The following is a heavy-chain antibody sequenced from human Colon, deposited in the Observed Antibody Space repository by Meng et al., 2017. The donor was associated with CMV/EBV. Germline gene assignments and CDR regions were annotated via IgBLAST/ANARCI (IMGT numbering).Heavy chain of an antibody. V-gene: IGHV3-11*01. CDR2: ISSSGSTT. J-gene: IGHJ4*02. CDR3: ARQAVRDRVTFDY. D-gene: IGHD4-23*01. CDR1: GFIFSDYP. Sequence: GESLKISCAASGFIFSDYPMNWIRQAPGKGLEWISYISSSGSTTYSADSVKGRFTISRDNARDAVYLQMNSLRVEDTAVYYCARQAVRDRVTFDYWGQGTLVTVSS.